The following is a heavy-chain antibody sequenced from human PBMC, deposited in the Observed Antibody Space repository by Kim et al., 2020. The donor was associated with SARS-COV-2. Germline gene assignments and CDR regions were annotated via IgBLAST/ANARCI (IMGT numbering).Heavy chain of an antibody. CDR3: AKDFGGCSSTSCYPPFPNWFDP. D-gene: IGHD2-2*01. J-gene: IGHJ5*02. CDR1: GFTFSSYA. V-gene: IGHV3-23*01. CDR2: ISGSGGST. Sequence: GGSLRLSCAASGFTFSSYAMSWVRQAPGKGLEWVSAISGSGGSTYYADSVKGRFTISRDNSKNTLYLQMNSLRAEDTAVYYCAKDFGGCSSTSCYPPFPNWFDPWGQGTLVTVSS.